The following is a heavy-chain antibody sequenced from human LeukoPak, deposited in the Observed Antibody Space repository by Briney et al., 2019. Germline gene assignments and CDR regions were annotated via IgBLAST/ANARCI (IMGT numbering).Heavy chain of an antibody. J-gene: IGHJ4*02. CDR1: GFTFTKYW. CDR3: ARIGYASSTFDY. V-gene: IGHV3-7*01. Sequence: GGSLRLSCAASGFTFTKYWMSWVRQAPGKGREWVANIKQDGSEKHYVDSLKGRFTISRDNAKNSVYLEMDSLRAEDTAVYYCARIGYASSTFDYWGQGTLVIVSS. D-gene: IGHD2-2*03. CDR2: IKQDGSEK.